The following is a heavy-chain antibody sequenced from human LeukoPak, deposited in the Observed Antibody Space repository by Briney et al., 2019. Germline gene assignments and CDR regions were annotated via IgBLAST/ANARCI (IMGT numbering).Heavy chain of an antibody. J-gene: IGHJ4*02. CDR1: GGSISSYY. V-gene: IGHV4-59*01. CDR2: IYYSGST. Sequence: SETLSLTCTVPGGSISSYYWSWIRQPPGKGLEWIGYIYYSGSTNYNPSLKSRVTISVDTYKNQFSLKLSSVTAADTAVYYCARYVWGSYPTFEDYWGQGTVVTVSS. CDR3: ARYVWGSYPTFEDY. D-gene: IGHD3-16*02.